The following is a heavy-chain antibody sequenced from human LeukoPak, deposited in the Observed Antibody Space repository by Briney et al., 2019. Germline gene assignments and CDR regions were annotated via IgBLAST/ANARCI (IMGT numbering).Heavy chain of an antibody. Sequence: GGSLRLSCAASGFTFSDYYMSWIRQAPGKGLEWVSYISSSGSTIYYADSVKGRFTISRDNSKNTLYLQMNSLRAEDTAVYYCARVTYGSGTYGAFDYWGQGTLVTVSS. CDR3: ARVTYGSGTYGAFDY. CDR1: GFTFSDYY. D-gene: IGHD3-10*01. J-gene: IGHJ4*02. CDR2: ISSSGSTI. V-gene: IGHV3-11*01.